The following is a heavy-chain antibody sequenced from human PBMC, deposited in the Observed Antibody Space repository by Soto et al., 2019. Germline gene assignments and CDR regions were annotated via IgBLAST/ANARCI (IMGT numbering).Heavy chain of an antibody. J-gene: IGHJ5*02. D-gene: IGHD3-3*01. CDR3: ARGPYYDFWSGYYAHGYNWFDP. CDR2: INHSGST. V-gene: IGHV4-34*01. CDR1: GGSFSGYY. Sequence: PSETLSLTCAVYGGSFSGYYWSWIRQPPGKGLEWIGEINHSGSTNYNPSLKSRVTISVDTSKNQFSLKLSSVTAADTAVYYCARGPYYDFWSGYYAHGYNWFDPWGQGTLVTVSS.